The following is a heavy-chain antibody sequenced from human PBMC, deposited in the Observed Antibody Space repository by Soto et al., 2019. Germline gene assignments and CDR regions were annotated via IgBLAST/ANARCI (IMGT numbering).Heavy chain of an antibody. V-gene: IGHV4-59*01. CDR3: ARLLNLDRAYGMDV. CDR1: GGSISSYS. J-gene: IGHJ6*02. Sequence: PSETLSLTCTVSGGSISSYSWSWIRQPPGKGLEWIGCIYYSGSTNYNPSLKSRVTISVDTSKSQFSLKLSSVTAADTAVYYCARLLNLDRAYGMDVWGQWTMVPV. D-gene: IGHD3-3*01. CDR2: IYYSGST.